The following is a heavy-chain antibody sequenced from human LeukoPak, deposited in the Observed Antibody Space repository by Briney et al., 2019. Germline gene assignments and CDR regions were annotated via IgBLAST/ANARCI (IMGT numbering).Heavy chain of an antibody. J-gene: IGHJ4*02. V-gene: IGHV3-48*01. Sequence: GGSLRLSCAASGFTFSSYSMNWVRQAPGKGLEWVSYISSSSSTIYYADPVKGRFTISRDNAKNSLYLQMNSLRAEDTAVYYCARDLGGSYHHYWGQGTLVTVSS. CDR2: ISSSSSTI. CDR1: GFTFSSYS. D-gene: IGHD1-26*01. CDR3: ARDLGGSYHHY.